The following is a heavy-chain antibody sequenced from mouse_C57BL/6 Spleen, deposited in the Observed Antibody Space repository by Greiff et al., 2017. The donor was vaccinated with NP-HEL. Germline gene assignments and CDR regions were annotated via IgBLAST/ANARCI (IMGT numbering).Heavy chain of an antibody. D-gene: IGHD2-12*01. CDR1: GYTFTDYN. J-gene: IGHJ4*01. CDR2: INPNNGGT. V-gene: IGHV1-22*01. Sequence: EVQLVESGPELVKPGASVKMSCKASGYTFTDYNMHWVKQSHGKSLEWIGYINPNNGGTRYNQKLKGKATLTVNKSSSTAYMELRSLTSEDSAVYYCALRRGAYYAMDYWGQGTSVTVSS. CDR3: ALRRGAYYAMDY.